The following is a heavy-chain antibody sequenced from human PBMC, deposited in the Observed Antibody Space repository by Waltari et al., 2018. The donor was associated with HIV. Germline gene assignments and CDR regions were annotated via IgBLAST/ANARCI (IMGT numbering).Heavy chain of an antibody. CDR2: IYYTGRA. V-gene: IGHV4-39*01. CDR3: ARHALRVGAAYWNFDL. J-gene: IGHJ2*01. Sequence: QLQLKESGPGLVKPSETLSLTCTVSGGSISSRTYFWGWIRQPPGKGLEWIGRIYYTGRAYYNPSLKSRVTISVDTSKNQFSLKVTSVTAADTAVYYCARHALRVGAAYWNFDLWGRGTLVTVSS. D-gene: IGHD1-26*01. CDR1: GGSISSRTYF.